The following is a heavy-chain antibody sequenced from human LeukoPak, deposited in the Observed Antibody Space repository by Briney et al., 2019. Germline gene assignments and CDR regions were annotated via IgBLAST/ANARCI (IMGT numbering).Heavy chain of an antibody. J-gene: IGHJ4*02. CDR2: ISSSSSYI. CDR3: ARDYGDYGGLGY. CDR1: GFTFSSYS. Sequence: PGGSLRLSYAASGFTFSSYSMNWVRQAPGKGLEWVSSISSSSSYIYYADSVKGRFTISRDNAKNSLYLQMNSLRAEDTAVYYCARDYGDYGGLGYWGQGTLVTVSS. D-gene: IGHD4-17*01. V-gene: IGHV3-21*01.